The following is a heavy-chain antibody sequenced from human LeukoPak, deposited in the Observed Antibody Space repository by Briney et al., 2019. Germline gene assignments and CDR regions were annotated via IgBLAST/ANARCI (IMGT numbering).Heavy chain of an antibody. CDR2: ISSSGSTI. V-gene: IGHV3-48*03. CDR1: GFTFRSYE. J-gene: IGHJ4*02. CDR3: ARDFGRGYSYGDY. Sequence: PGGSLRLSCAASGFTFRSYEMNWVRQAPGKGLEWVSYISSSGSTIYYADSVKGRFTISRDNAKNSLYLQMNSLRDEDTAVYYCARDFGRGYSYGDYWGQGTLVTVSS. D-gene: IGHD5-18*01.